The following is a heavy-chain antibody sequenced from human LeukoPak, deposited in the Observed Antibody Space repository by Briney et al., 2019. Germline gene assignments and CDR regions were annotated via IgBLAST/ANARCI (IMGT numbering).Heavy chain of an antibody. V-gene: IGHV3-23*01. D-gene: IGHD6-19*01. CDR3: EASHSSGWYYFDY. Sequence: GGSLRLSCAASGFTFSSYAMSWVRQAPGKGLKWVSAISGSGGSTYYADSVKGRFTISRDNSKNTLYLQMNSLRAEDTAVYYCEASHSSGWYYFDYWGQGTLVTVSS. J-gene: IGHJ4*02. CDR2: ISGSGGST. CDR1: GFTFSSYA.